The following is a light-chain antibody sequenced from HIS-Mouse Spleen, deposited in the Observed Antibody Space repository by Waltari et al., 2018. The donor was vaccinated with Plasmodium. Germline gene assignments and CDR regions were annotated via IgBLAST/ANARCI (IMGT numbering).Light chain of an antibody. CDR3: QQRSNWPYT. V-gene: IGKV3-11*01. CDR2: DAS. Sequence: IVLTLSPATLSLSPGEGPTIPCRASQSVSSYLAWYQQKPGQAPRLLIYDASNRATGIPARFSGSGSGTDFTLTISSLEPEDFAVYYCQQRSNWPYTFGQGTKLEIK. CDR1: QSVSSY. J-gene: IGKJ2*01.